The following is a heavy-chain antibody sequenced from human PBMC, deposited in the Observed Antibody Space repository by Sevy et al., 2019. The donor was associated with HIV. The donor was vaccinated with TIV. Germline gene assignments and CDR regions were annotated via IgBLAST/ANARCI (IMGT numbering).Heavy chain of an antibody. CDR3: AAEDTTRFGGPVRLFEI. CDR2: IVVGSGVT. D-gene: IGHD3-16*01. V-gene: IGHV1-58*01. J-gene: IGHJ3*02. Sequence: ASVKVSCKASGLPFSNSVVQWVRRTRGQRLEWIGWIVVGSGVTNYAQRFQKTVTITRDLSTGTVYMELSSLRSEDSAVYYCAAEDTTRFGGPVRLFEIWGQGTMVTVSS. CDR1: GLPFSNSV.